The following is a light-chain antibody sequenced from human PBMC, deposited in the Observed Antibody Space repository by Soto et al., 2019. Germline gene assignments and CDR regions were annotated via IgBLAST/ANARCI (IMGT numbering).Light chain of an antibody. V-gene: IGKV1-12*01. J-gene: IGKJ2*01. CDR2: AAS. CDR1: QGITNW. Sequence: DIQMTQSPSSVSASVGDRVTITCRASQGITNWLAWYQQKPGKAPKLLIYAASGLPSGVPSRFSGSGSGTDFTLTISSLQPEDFATYYCQQLNGFPRYTFGQGTTVDI. CDR3: QQLNGFPRYT.